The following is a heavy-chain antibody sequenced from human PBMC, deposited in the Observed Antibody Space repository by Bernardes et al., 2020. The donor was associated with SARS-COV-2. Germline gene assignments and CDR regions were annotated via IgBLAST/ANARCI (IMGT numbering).Heavy chain of an antibody. V-gene: IGHV3-74*01. CDR3: LRGGSGSSYGQFDP. CDR2: INTDGSRT. CDR1: GFSFSRYW. J-gene: IGHJ5*02. D-gene: IGHD5-18*01. Sequence: VSLRLSCAASGFSFSRYWMHWVRQAPGKGLVWVSRINTDGSRTDYADSMKGRFTISRDNARNTLYLQINSLRADETAVYYCLRGGSGSSYGQFDPWGQGILVTVSS.